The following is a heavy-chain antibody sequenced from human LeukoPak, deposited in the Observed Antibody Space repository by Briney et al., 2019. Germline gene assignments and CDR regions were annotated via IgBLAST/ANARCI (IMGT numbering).Heavy chain of an antibody. J-gene: IGHJ4*02. Sequence: PERSLRLSCAASGFXFSNYGIHWVRQAPGKGLDWVAFISYDGSNTYYVDSVKGRFTISRDNSKNTLYLQMNSLRTEDTAVYYCAKGYGSGSYSTDYWGQGTLVTVSS. D-gene: IGHD3-10*01. CDR2: ISYDGSNT. CDR1: GFXFSNYG. CDR3: AKGYGSGSYSTDY. V-gene: IGHV3-30*18.